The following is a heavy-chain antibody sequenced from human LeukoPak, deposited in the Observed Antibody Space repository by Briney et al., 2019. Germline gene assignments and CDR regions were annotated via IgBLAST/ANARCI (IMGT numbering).Heavy chain of an antibody. CDR3: ARDYYDSSAATGGDAFDI. J-gene: IGHJ3*02. V-gene: IGHV4-38-2*02. CDR2: IYHSGST. Sequence: SETLSLTCTVSGYSISSGYYWGWIRQPPGKGLEWIGSIYHSGSTYYNPSLKSRVTISVDTSKNQFSLKLSSVTAADTAVYYCARDYYDSSAATGGDAFDIWGQGTMVTVSS. D-gene: IGHD3-22*01. CDR1: GYSISSGYY.